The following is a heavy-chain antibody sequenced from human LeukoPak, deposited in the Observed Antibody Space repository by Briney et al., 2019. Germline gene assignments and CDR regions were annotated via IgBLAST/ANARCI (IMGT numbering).Heavy chain of an antibody. CDR3: ARKGIGSTRYQNMDV. V-gene: IGHV3-23*01. D-gene: IGHD6-25*01. CDR1: GFTFSSYA. J-gene: IGHJ6*03. Sequence: PGGSLRLSCAASGFTFSSYAMSWVRQAPGKGPEWVSTISIDGGRTYYADSVKGRFTVSRDTSNNTLYLQMNSLRAEDTAVYYCARKGIGSTRYQNMDVWGKGTTVTVSS. CDR2: ISIDGGRT.